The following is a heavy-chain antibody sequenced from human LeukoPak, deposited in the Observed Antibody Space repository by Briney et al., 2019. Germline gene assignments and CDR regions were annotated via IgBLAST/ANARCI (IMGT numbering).Heavy chain of an antibody. CDR2: IIPILGIA. J-gene: IGHJ6*02. V-gene: IGHV1-69*04. D-gene: IGHD6-13*01. Sequence: SVKVSCKASGGTFSSYAISWVRQAPGQGLEWMGRIIPILGIANYAQKFQGRVTITADKSTSTAYMELSSLRSEDTAVYYCARYGGSSWYTDYYYGMDVWGQGTTVTVS. CDR1: GGTFSSYA. CDR3: ARYGGSSWYTDYYYGMDV.